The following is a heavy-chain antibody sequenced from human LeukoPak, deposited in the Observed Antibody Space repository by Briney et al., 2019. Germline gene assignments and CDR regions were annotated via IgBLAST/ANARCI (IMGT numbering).Heavy chain of an antibody. J-gene: IGHJ4*02. Sequence: TGGSLRLSCAASGFTFSSVSMSWVRQAPGKGLEWISYISSSSSTIYCADSVKGRFTLSRDNAKNSVYLQMNSLRAEDTAVYSCARARSGNYFDYWGQGTLVTVSS. CDR2: ISSSSSTI. D-gene: IGHD3-3*01. CDR1: GFTFSSVS. CDR3: ARARSGNYFDY. V-gene: IGHV3-48*01.